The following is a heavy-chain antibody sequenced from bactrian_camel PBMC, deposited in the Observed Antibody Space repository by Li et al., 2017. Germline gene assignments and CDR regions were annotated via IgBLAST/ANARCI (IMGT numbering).Heavy chain of an antibody. D-gene: IGHD3*01. CDR3: AAGTRIIVGDYCDGITA. J-gene: IGHJ6*01. Sequence: QLVESGGDSVQAGGSLRLSCVASGPPHLRPCLAWFRQAPGKEREGVAAIDPDRGNTYYADSVKGRFTISQDNAKNIIYLQMSSLTPDDTAMYYCAAGTRIIVGDYCDGITAWGQGTQVTVS. CDR1: GPPHLRPC. V-gene: IGHV3S1*01. CDR2: IDPDRGNT.